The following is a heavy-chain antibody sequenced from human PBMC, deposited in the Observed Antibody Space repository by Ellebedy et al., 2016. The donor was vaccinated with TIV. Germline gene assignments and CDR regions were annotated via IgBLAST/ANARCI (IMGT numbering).Heavy chain of an antibody. V-gene: IGHV4-34*01. CDR1: GGSFSGFY. CDR3: ARYSYVSSPL. CDR2: INPSGST. D-gene: IGHD6-6*01. J-gene: IGHJ4*02. Sequence: SETLSLTCAVYGGSFSGFYWSWTRQPPGKGLEWIGEINPSGSTNYNPSLKSRVTISVDTSKNQLSLQLNSVTHEDTAVYYCARYSYVSSPLWGQGTLVTVSS.